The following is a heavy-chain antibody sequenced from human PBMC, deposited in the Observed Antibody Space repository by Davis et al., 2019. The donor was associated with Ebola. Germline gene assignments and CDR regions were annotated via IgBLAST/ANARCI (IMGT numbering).Heavy chain of an antibody. D-gene: IGHD1-26*01. J-gene: IGHJ4*02. CDR2: INHSGST. V-gene: IGHV4-39*07. CDR3: ARVRGSYGAYFDY. Sequence: MPSETLSLTCTVSGGSISSSSYYWGWIRQPPGKGLEWIGEINHSGSTNYNPSLKSRVTISVDTSKNQFSLKLSSVTAADTAVYYCARVRGSYGAYFDYWGQGTLVTVSS. CDR1: GGSISSSSYY.